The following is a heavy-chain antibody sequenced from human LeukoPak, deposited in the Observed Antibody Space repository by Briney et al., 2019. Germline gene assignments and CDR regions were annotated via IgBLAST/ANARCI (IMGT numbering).Heavy chain of an antibody. CDR2: INPSGGST. D-gene: IGHD3-10*01. V-gene: IGHV1-46*01. CDR1: GYTFTSYY. CDR3: ASTSGFPLSDAYYFDY. Sequence: ASVKVSCKASGYTFTSYYMHWVRQAPGQGLEWMGIINPSGGSTSYAQKFQGRVTMTRDTSTSTVYMELSSLRSEDTAVYYCASTSGFPLSDAYYFDYWGQGTLVTVSS. J-gene: IGHJ4*02.